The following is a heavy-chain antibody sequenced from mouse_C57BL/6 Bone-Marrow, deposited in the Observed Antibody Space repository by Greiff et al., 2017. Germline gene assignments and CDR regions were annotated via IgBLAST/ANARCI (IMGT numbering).Heavy chain of an antibody. CDR3: ARDSPWFAY. CDR2: IDPSDSYT. J-gene: IGHJ3*01. CDR1: GYTFTSYW. Sequence: QVQLQQPGAELVRPGTSVKLSCKASGYTFTSYWMHWVKQRPGQGLEWIGVIDPSDSYTNYNQKFKGKATLTVDTSSSTAYMQLSSLTSEDSAVYYCARDSPWFAYWGQGTLVTVSA. D-gene: IGHD6-1*01. V-gene: IGHV1-59*01.